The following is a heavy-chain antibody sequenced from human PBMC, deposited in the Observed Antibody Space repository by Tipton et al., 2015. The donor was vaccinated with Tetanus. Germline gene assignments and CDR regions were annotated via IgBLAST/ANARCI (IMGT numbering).Heavy chain of an antibody. CDR1: GGSISSYY. D-gene: IGHD1-14*01. CDR3: ARVLRKYYYGMDV. V-gene: IGHV4-59*12. J-gene: IGHJ6*02. Sequence: TLSLTCTVSGGSISSYYWSWIRQPPGKGLEWIGYIYYSGSTNYNPSLKSRVTMSVDTSKNQFSLKLSSVTAADTAVYYCARVLRKYYYGMDVWGQGTTVTVSS. CDR2: IYYSGST.